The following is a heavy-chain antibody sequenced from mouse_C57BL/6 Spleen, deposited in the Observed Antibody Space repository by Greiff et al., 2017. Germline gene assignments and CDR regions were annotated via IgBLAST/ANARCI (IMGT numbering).Heavy chain of an antibody. CDR1: GYSFTDYN. D-gene: IGHD1-1*01. CDR3: ARRITTGGYFDY. CDR2: INPNCGTT. V-gene: IGHV1-39*01. Sequence: VQLQQSGPELVKPGASVKISCKASGYSFTDYNMNWVKQSNGKSLEWIGVINPNCGTTSYNQKFKGKATLTVDKSSSTAFLQLNSLTSEDSSVSYCARRITTGGYFDYWGQGTTLTVSS. J-gene: IGHJ2*01.